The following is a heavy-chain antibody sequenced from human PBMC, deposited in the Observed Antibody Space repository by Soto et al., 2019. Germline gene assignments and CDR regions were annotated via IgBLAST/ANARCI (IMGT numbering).Heavy chain of an antibody. CDR1: CFPFAHHL. CDR2: VISDGNTI. V-gene: IGHV3-74*01. J-gene: IGHJ5*02. Sequence: PGGYLTLSVAASCFPFAHHLMHCVRQAPGKGLEWVSRVISDGNTIDYADSVKGRFTVSRDNAKNTLYLQMNTLRAEDTAVYYCATAEVDHWGPGTLVNVSA. CDR3: ATAEVDH.